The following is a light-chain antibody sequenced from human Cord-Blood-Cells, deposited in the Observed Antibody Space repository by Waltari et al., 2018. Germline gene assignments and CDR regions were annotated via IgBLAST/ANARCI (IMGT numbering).Light chain of an antibody. J-gene: IGKJ2*03. CDR2: WAS. CDR1: QSVLYSPNNKNH. CDR3: QQYYSTPPYS. Sequence: DIVMTQSPDSMAVSLGGRATINCKSSQSVLYSPNNKNHLAWYQQKPGQPPKLLIYWASTRESGVPDRFSGSGSGTDFTLTISSLQAEDVAVYYCQQYYSTPPYSFGQGTKLEIK. V-gene: IGKV4-1*01.